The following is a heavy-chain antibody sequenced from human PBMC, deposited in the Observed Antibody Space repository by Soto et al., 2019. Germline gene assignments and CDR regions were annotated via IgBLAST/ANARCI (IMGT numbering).Heavy chain of an antibody. Sequence: PGGSLRLSCAAAGFTVSGNYMSLVRQAPGKGLGWVANIKQAASEKYFVDSVKGRVTISRDNAKYSLYLQMNSLRAEDTAVYYCARDLGRTASGYSDYYAMDAWGQDTTVTVSS. CDR3: ARDLGRTASGYSDYYAMDA. CDR1: GFTVSGNY. CDR2: IKQAASEK. J-gene: IGHJ6*02. D-gene: IGHD2-21*02. V-gene: IGHV3-7*01.